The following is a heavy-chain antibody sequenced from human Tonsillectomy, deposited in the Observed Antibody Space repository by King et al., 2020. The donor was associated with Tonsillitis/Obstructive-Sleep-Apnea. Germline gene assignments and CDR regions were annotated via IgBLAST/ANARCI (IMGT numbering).Heavy chain of an antibody. V-gene: IGHV3-64D*06. CDR1: GFTFSSYA. CDR3: VNDRAYCGGDCDINWYFDL. Sequence: VQLVESGGGLVQPGGSLRLSCSASGFTFSSYAMHWVRQAPGKGLEYVSAISSNGGSTYYADSVKGRFTISRDNSKNTLYLQMSSLRAEDTAVYYCVNDRAYCGGDCDINWYFDLWGRGTLVTVSS. D-gene: IGHD2-21*02. CDR2: ISSNGGST. J-gene: IGHJ2*01.